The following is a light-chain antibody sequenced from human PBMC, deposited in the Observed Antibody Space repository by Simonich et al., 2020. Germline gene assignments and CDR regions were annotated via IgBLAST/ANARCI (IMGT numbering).Light chain of an antibody. J-gene: IGLJ3*02. CDR2: DVS. CDR3: CSYAGSLRV. Sequence: QSALTQPRSVSGSPGQSVTISCTGTSSDVGCYNYVSWYQQHPGKAPKLMIYDVSKRPSGVPDRFSGSKSGNTASLTISGLQAEDEADYYCCSYAGSLRVFGGGTKLTVL. V-gene: IGLV2-11*01. CDR1: SSDVGCYNY.